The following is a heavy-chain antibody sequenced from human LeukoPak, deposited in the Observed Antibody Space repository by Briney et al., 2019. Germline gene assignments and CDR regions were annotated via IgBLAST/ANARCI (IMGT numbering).Heavy chain of an antibody. D-gene: IGHD2-2*01. CDR3: ARLPLRTSDAFDI. J-gene: IGHJ3*02. Sequence: SETLSLTCTVSGGSISSSSYYWGWLRQPPGKGLEWIGSIYYSGSTYYNPSLKSRVTISVDTSKNQFSLKLSSVTAADTAVYYCARLPLRTSDAFDIWGQGTMVTVSS. CDR1: GGSISSSSYY. V-gene: IGHV4-39*01. CDR2: IYYSGST.